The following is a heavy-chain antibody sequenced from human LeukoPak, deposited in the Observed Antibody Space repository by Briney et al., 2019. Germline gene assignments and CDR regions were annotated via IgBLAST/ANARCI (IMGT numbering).Heavy chain of an antibody. D-gene: IGHD2-21*02. CDR1: GYTFTGYY. CDR3: ATTLHIVVVTWHAFDI. Sequence: ASVKVSCKASGYTFTGYYIHWVRQAPGQGLEWMGWINPNSGGTNYAPKSQGRVTMTRDTSISTAYMELSRLTFDDTTIYYCATTLHIVVVTWHAFDIWGQGTMVTVSS. J-gene: IGHJ3*02. CDR2: INPNSGGT. V-gene: IGHV1-2*02.